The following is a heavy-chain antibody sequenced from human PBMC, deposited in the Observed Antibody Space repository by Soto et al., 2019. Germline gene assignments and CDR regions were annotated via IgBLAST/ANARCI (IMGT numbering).Heavy chain of an antibody. CDR1: GVSIGSNYY. CDR2: MSHIGSV. V-gene: IGHV4-4*02. Sequence: QVLLQESGPGLVQPSGTLSLSCVVSGVSIGSNYYWGWVRQSPGKGREWLGDMSHIGSVNYNPSLKSRVTISLDKSQHQFSLKLNSVAAAATAVYYCARSLGWDAIDYWGQGTLVIVSS. D-gene: IGHD6-19*01. CDR3: ARSLGWDAIDY. J-gene: IGHJ4*02.